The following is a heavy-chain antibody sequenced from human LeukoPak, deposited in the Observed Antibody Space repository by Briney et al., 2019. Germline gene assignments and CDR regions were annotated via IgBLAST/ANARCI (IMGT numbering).Heavy chain of an antibody. CDR3: ARGLVRHSEDAFDI. D-gene: IGHD2/OR15-2a*01. V-gene: IGHV4-34*01. CDR1: RGSFSGYY. J-gene: IGHJ3*02. CDR2: INHSGST. Sequence: PSETLSLTCAVYRGSFSGYYWSWIRQPPGKGLEWIGEINHSGSTNYNPSLKSRVTISVDTSKNQFSLKLSSVTAADTAVYYCARGLVRHSEDAFDIWGQGTMVTVSS.